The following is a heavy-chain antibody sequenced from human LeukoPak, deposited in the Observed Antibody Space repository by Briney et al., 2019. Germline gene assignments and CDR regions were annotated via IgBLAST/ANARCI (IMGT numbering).Heavy chain of an antibody. V-gene: IGHV3-48*01. J-gene: IGHJ5*02. CDR3: AKGYYGSGSYGWFDP. D-gene: IGHD3-10*01. CDR1: GFTFSSYS. Sequence: PGGSLRLSCAASGFTFSSYSMNWVRQAPGKGLEWVSYISNSGTNVYYADSVRGRFTISRDNAKKSLSLQMNSLRAEDTAVYYCAKGYYGSGSYGWFDPWGQGTLVTVSS. CDR2: ISNSGTNV.